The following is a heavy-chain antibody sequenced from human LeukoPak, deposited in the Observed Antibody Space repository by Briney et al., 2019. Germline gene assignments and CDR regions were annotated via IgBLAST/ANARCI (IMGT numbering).Heavy chain of an antibody. Sequence: GGSLTLSCPASAFTFSSYAMSWVRQAPGKGLEWVSAISGSGGSTYYADSVQGRFTISRHNSKNPLYLQMNSLSAEDTAVYYCAPGGIAAAGGGWFDPWGQGTLVTVSS. D-gene: IGHD6-13*01. CDR1: AFTFSSYA. CDR3: APGGIAAAGGGWFDP. CDR2: ISGSGGST. J-gene: IGHJ5*02. V-gene: IGHV3-23*01.